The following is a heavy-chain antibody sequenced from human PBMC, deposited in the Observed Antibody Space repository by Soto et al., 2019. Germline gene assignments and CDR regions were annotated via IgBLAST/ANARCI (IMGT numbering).Heavy chain of an antibody. CDR1: GYPVTAYY. D-gene: IGHD3-3*01. CDR3: ARGGGVGVAGSAAFDM. V-gene: IGHV1-2*02. Sequence: QLHLVQSGAVVKKPGASVTVSCSASGYPVTAYYMHWVRQAPGRGLEWMGGINPATGAAKYTQTIRGRVTMTRDTSTSTVFMELSGLTSEDTAVFYCARGGGVGVAGSAAFDMWGQGTLVTVSS. CDR2: INPATGAA. J-gene: IGHJ3*02.